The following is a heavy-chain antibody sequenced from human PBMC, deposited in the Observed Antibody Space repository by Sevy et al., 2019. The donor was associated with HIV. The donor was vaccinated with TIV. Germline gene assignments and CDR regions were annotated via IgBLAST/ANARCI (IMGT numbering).Heavy chain of an antibody. CDR2: ISYDGSNK. J-gene: IGHJ4*02. CDR3: ARGTYYDYVWGSYRLNYFDF. D-gene: IGHD3-16*02. V-gene: IGHV3-30*04. CDR1: GFTFSSYA. Sequence: GGSLRLSCAASGFTFSSYAMHWVRQAPGKGLEWVAVISYDGSNKYYADSVKGRFTISSDNSKNTLYLQMNSLRAEDTAVYYCARGTYYDYVWGSYRLNYFDFWGQGTLVTVSS.